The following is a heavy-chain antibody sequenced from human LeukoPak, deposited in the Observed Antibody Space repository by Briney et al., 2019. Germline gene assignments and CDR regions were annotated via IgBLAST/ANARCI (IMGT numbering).Heavy chain of an antibody. V-gene: IGHV3-66*01. Sequence: PGGSLRLSCAASGFTFSSYAMHWVRQAPGKGLEWVSVIYSGGSTYYADSVKGRFTISRDNSKNTLYLQMNSPRAEDTAVYYCARDPSSLYSSSWYGMDYYYGKDVWGQGTTVTVSS. J-gene: IGHJ6*02. D-gene: IGHD6-13*01. CDR3: ARDPSSLYSSSWYGMDYYYGKDV. CDR2: IYSGGST. CDR1: GFTFSSYA.